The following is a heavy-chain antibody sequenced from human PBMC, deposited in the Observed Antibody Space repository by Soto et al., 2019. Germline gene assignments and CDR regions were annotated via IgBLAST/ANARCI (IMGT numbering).Heavy chain of an antibody. CDR2: TYYRFKFYN. Sequence: SQTLSLTCAISGDSVSSSSVTWNWIRQSPSRDLEWLGRTYYRFKFYNDYAEFVKSRIIINPDTSKNQFSLHLNSVSPEDTAVYYCVRLKGNIWLDFWGQGTLVTVSS. D-gene: IGHD2-15*01. V-gene: IGHV6-1*01. CDR3: VRLKGNIWLDF. CDR1: GDSVSSSSVT. J-gene: IGHJ5*01.